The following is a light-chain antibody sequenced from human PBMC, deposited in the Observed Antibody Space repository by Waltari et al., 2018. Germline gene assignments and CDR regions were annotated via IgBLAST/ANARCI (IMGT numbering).Light chain of an antibody. CDR1: NSDVGNYNL. CDR2: EVT. V-gene: IGLV2-23*02. J-gene: IGLJ3*02. Sequence: QSALTQPASVSGSPGQSITISCTGINSDVGNYNLVSWYQHHPGKAPKVMIYEVTKRPAGVSNRSPGSKSGNTASLTISGLQAEDEADYYCCSYAGSTTSVMFGGGTKLTVL. CDR3: CSYAGSTTSVM.